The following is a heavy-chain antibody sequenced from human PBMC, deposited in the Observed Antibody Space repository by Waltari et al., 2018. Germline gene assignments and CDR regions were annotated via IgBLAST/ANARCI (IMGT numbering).Heavy chain of an antibody. D-gene: IGHD2-2*02. CDR1: GFPFSSYW. V-gene: IGHV3-7*01. Sequence: EVQLVESGGGLVQPGGSLRLSCAASGFPFSSYWMSWVRQAPGRGLEGVANIKQEGSGKDYVDSVKGRFTISRDNAKNSLYLQMNSLRAEDTAVYYCARRAGGDLYLDEGYFDYWGQGTLVTVSS. CDR2: IKQEGSGK. J-gene: IGHJ4*02. CDR3: ARRAGGDLYLDEGYFDY.